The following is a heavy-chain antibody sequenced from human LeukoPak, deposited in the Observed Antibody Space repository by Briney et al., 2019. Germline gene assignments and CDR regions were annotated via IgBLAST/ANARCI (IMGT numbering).Heavy chain of an antibody. CDR3: ARLDYGSGSYYDFDY. CDR2: INPSGGST. V-gene: IGHV1-46*01. D-gene: IGHD3-10*01. CDR1: GYTFTSYY. J-gene: IGHJ4*02. Sequence: ASVKVSCKASGYTFTSYYIHWVRQAPGQGLEWMGIINPSGGSTSYAQKFQGRVTMTRDTSTSTVYKELSSLRSEDTAVYYCARLDYGSGSYYDFDYWGQGTLVTVSS.